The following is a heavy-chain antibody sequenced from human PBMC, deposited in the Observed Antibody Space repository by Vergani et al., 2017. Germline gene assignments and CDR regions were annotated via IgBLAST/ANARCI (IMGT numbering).Heavy chain of an antibody. CDR1: GGTFSSYA. Sequence: QVQLVQSGAEVKKPGSSVKVSCKASGGTFSSYAISWVRQAPGQGLEWMGGIIPIFGTANYAQKFQGRVTITADESTSTAYMELSSLRSEDTAVYYCAKEGLGPRYCSSTSCGPHYFDYWGQGTLVTVSS. J-gene: IGHJ4*02. D-gene: IGHD2-2*01. CDR2: IIPIFGTA. V-gene: IGHV1-69*01. CDR3: AKEGLGPRYCSSTSCGPHYFDY.